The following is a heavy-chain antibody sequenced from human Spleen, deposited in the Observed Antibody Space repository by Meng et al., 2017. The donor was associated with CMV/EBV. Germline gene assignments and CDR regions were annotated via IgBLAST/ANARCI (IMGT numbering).Heavy chain of an antibody. V-gene: IGHV1-2*02. J-gene: IGHJ4*02. Sequence: ASVKVSCKASGYTFTGHYLHWVRQAPGQGLEWMGWINPNSGGTNYARKFQGRVTMTRDTSISTAYMELSRLRSDDTAVYYCARDGSYYDFWSGYGIGEDYWGQGTLVTVSS. D-gene: IGHD3-3*01. CDR3: ARDGSYYDFWSGYGIGEDY. CDR1: GYTFTGHY. CDR2: INPNSGGT.